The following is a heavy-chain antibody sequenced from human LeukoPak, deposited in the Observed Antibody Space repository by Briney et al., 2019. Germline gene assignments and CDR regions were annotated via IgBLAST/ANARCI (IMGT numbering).Heavy chain of an antibody. Sequence: ASVKVSCKASGYTFTDYYIHWVRQAPGQGLEWMGWVNPNNGGTNYAQKFQGRVTMTRDTSISTAYMELSRLRSDDTAVYYCAREVDYYDTSDYFPLGYWGQGTLVTVSS. D-gene: IGHD3-22*01. CDR2: VNPNNGGT. CDR1: GYTFTDYY. CDR3: AREVDYYDTSDYFPLGY. V-gene: IGHV1-2*02. J-gene: IGHJ4*02.